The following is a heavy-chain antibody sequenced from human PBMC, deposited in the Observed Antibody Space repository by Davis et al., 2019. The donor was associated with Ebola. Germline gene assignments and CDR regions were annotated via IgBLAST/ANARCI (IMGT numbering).Heavy chain of an antibody. CDR3: ARDGTRISMIVEDLFDP. J-gene: IGHJ5*02. CDR2: LNPNSVGT. D-gene: IGHD3-22*01. CDR1: GCTLTHYH. V-gene: IGHV1-2*06. Sequence: SVPVSRLSSGCTLTHYHMHWVRPPPGQGLEWMGRLNPNSVGTYYAHKFHGRVTMTRDTSISTAYMELSRLRSDDTAVYYCARDGTRISMIVEDLFDPWGQGTLVTVSS.